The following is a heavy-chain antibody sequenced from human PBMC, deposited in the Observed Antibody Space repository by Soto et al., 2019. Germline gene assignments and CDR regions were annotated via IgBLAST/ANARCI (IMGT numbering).Heavy chain of an antibody. CDR2: IWYDGSNK. CDR1: GFTFSSYG. D-gene: IGHD2-8*01. J-gene: IGHJ6*02. V-gene: IGHV3-33*01. CDR3: ARDGDIVLMVLPYYYGMDV. Sequence: GGSLRLSCAASGFTFSSYGMHWVRQAPGKGLEWVAVIWYDGSNKYYADSVKGRFTISRDNSKNTLYLQMNSLRAEDTAVYYCARDGDIVLMVLPYYYGMDVWGQGTTVTVSS.